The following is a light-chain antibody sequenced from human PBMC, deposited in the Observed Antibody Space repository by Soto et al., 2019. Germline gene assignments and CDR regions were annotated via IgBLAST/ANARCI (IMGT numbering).Light chain of an antibody. CDR3: QQYGNPPWT. Sequence: ETVLTQSPGTLSLFPGERATLSFRASQSVGSTYLAWYQQKPGQAPRLLIYDTFSRATGIPDRFSGSGSGTDFTLTISRLEPEDFAVYHCQQYGNPPWTFGQGTKLEIK. CDR1: QSVGSTY. J-gene: IGKJ2*01. V-gene: IGKV3-20*01. CDR2: DTF.